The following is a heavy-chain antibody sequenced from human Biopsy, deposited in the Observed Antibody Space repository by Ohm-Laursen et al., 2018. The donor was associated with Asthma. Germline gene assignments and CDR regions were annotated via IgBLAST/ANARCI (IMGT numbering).Heavy chain of an antibody. D-gene: IGHD2-2*01. CDR2: IISVFGTT. Sequence: VSSVKVSCKSLGGTFNTYVIGWVRQAPGQGLEWMGGIISVFGTTTYPQKFQDRVTITADDSTSTVYMELSSLRSEDTAVYYCARKAGSCISRTCYSLDFWGQGTLVTVSS. V-gene: IGHV1-69*01. J-gene: IGHJ4*02. CDR3: ARKAGSCISRTCYSLDF. CDR1: GGTFNTYV.